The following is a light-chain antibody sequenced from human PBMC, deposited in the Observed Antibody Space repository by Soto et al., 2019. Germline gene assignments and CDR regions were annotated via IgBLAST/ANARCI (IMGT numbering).Light chain of an antibody. Sequence: IQMTRSPATLPASVGDRATITCRASQGIRYWLAWFQQKAGKAPKLLIYEASRLESGVPSRISGSGSGTDFTLTISCLQSEDFATYYCQQYYSYPRKFGQGTKVDIK. CDR2: EAS. V-gene: IGKV1-5*03. CDR1: QGIRYW. CDR3: QQYYSYPRK. J-gene: IGKJ1*01.